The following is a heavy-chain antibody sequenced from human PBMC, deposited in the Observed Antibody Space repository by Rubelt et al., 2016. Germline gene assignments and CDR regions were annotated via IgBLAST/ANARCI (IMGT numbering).Heavy chain of an antibody. CDR1: GGSISSYS. CDR2: IYYSGST. CDR3: AGYYDILTGGFDF. V-gene: IGHV4-59*01. Sequence: QVQLQESGPGLVKPSETLSLTCTVSGGSISSYSWSWIRQPPGKGLEWIGYIYYSGSTNYNPSLKSRVTISVDTSSNQFSLKLSSVTAADRAVYYCAGYYDILTGGFDFWGQGTLVTVSS. D-gene: IGHD3-9*01. J-gene: IGHJ4*02.